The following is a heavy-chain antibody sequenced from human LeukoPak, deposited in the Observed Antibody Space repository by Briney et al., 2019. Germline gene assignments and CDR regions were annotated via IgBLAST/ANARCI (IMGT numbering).Heavy chain of an antibody. Sequence: SETLSLTCTVSGGSISSSSYYWGWLRQPPGTGLEGFGSIYYSGCTYYNPSLKRRDSISVETSKSQYSLKQSSVTAADTAVYYCAREEVAVAGIDYWGPGPLVTVSP. CDR1: GGSISSSSYY. V-gene: IGHV4-39*07. CDR3: AREEVAVAGIDY. CDR2: IYYSGCT. J-gene: IGHJ4*02. D-gene: IGHD6-19*01.